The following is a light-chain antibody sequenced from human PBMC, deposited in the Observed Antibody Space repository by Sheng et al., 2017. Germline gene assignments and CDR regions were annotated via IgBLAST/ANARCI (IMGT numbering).Light chain of an antibody. CDR3: QQSYSTPRT. J-gene: IGKJ1*01. CDR1: QSISSY. V-gene: IGKV1-39*01. Sequence: DIQMTQSPSSLSASVGDRVTITCRASQSISSYLNWYQQKPGKAPKLLIYAASNLQSGVPSRFSGSGSGTDFTLIISSLQPEDFTTYFCQQSYSTPRTFGQG. CDR2: AAS.